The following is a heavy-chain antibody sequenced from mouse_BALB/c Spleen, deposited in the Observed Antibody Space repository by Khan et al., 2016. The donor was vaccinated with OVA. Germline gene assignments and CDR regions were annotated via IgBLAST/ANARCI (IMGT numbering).Heavy chain of an antibody. J-gene: IGHJ3*01. D-gene: IGHD1-2*01. CDR1: GYSFTDYY. V-gene: IGHV1-77*01. CDR3: ARRNYFGYTFAY. CDR2: ISPGSGDT. Sequence: QVQLKQSGAELARPGASVKLSCKASGYSFTDYYINWVKQRTGQGLEWIGEISPGSGDTYYNEKFKGKATLTADKSSSTAYKQLSSLTSEASAVXCCARRNYFGYTFAYWGQGTLVTVSA.